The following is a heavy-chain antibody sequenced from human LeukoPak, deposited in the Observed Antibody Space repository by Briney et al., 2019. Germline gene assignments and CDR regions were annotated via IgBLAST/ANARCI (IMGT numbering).Heavy chain of an antibody. CDR2: ISAYNGNT. CDR1: GYTFTSYG. CDR3: ARDRGAAAGRGYPYYYYGMDV. D-gene: IGHD6-13*01. V-gene: IGHV1-18*01. Sequence: ASVKVSCKASGYTFTSYGISWVRQAPGQGLEWMGWISAYNGNTNYAQKLQGRVTMTTDTSTSTAYMELRSLRSEDTAVYYCARDRGAAAGRGYPYYYYGMDVWGQGTTVTVSS. J-gene: IGHJ6*02.